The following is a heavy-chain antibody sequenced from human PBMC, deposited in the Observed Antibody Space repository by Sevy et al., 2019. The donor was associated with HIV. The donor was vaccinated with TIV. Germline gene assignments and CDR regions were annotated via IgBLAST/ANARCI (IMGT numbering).Heavy chain of an antibody. J-gene: IGHJ6*02. CDR3: ARDRVYYYYDSSGYYTSCYGMDF. V-gene: IGHV3-30*04. D-gene: IGHD3-22*01. CDR1: GFTFSNYP. CDR2: ISSDGNTK. Sequence: GGSLRLSCAASGFTFSNYPLHWVRQAPGKGLEWVAVISSDGNTKYYTDSVKGRFTISRDNSKNTLYIQMNSLGTEETAVYDCARDRVYYYYDSSGYYTSCYGMDFWGQGTTVTVSS.